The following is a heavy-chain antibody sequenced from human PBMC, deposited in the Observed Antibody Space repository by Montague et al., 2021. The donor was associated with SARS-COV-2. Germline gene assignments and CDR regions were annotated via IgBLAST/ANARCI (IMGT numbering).Heavy chain of an antibody. CDR3: ARGHLSVTMIVVVFTSATYYFDY. CDR1: GGSFGDDH. D-gene: IGHD3-22*01. V-gene: IGHV4-34*01. Sequence: SETLSLTCAVYGGSFGDDHWSWIRQPPGKGLGWIGDIKQSGRTNYNPSXXSRVTISVDTSKNQFSLKLTSVTAADTAVYFCARGHLSVTMIVVVFTSATYYFDYWGQGAQVTVSS. J-gene: IGHJ4*02. CDR2: IKQSGRT.